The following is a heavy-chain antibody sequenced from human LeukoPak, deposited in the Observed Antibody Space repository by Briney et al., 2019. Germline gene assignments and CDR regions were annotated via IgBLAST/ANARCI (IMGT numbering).Heavy chain of an antibody. J-gene: IGHJ4*02. CDR3: AKTGGDSSGFWVN. CDR1: GFTFSSYA. V-gene: IGHV3-23*01. CDR2: ISGSGGST. D-gene: IGHD3-22*01. Sequence: GGSLRLSCAASGFTFSSYAMSWVRQAPGKGLEWVSAISGSGGSTYYADSVKGRFTISRDNSKSTLHLQMNSLRPEDTAVYYCAKTGGDSSGFWVNWGQGTLVTVSS.